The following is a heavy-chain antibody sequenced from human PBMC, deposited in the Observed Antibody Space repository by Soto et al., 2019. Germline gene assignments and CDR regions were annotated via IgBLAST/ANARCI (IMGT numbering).Heavy chain of an antibody. Sequence: GASVKVSCKASGYTFTSYGISWVRQAPGQGLEWMGWISAYNGNTNYAQKLQGRVTMTTDTSTSTAYMELRSLRSDDTAVYYCARLSTYYDSSGYVDYWGQGTVVTVSS. D-gene: IGHD3-22*01. CDR3: ARLSTYYDSSGYVDY. CDR1: GYTFTSYG. CDR2: ISAYNGNT. V-gene: IGHV1-18*04. J-gene: IGHJ4*02.